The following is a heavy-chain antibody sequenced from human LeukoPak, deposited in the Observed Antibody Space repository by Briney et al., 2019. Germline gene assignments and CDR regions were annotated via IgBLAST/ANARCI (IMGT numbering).Heavy chain of an antibody. J-gene: IGHJ5*02. CDR2: ISGSGGRT. D-gene: IGHD3-22*01. CDR3: AKDFDSRALNWFDP. Sequence: GGSLRLSCAASGLTFSSYAMNWVRQAPGKGLEWVSAISGSGGRTYYADAVKGRLTISRDNSKNTLYLQMNSLRAEDTAVYYCAKDFDSRALNWFDPWGQGTLVTVSS. CDR1: GLTFSSYA. V-gene: IGHV3-23*01.